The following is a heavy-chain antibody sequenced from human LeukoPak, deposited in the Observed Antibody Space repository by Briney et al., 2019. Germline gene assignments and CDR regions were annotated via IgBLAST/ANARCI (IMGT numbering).Heavy chain of an antibody. CDR3: AREGQMGYYFDY. Sequence: ASVMVSCKASGYTFTSYYMHWVRQAPGQGLEWMGIINPSGGSTSYAQKFQGRVTMTRDTSTSTVYMELSSLRSEDTAVYYCAREGQMGYYFDYWGQGTLATVSS. V-gene: IGHV1-46*01. J-gene: IGHJ4*02. D-gene: IGHD5-24*01. CDR2: INPSGGST. CDR1: GYTFTSYY.